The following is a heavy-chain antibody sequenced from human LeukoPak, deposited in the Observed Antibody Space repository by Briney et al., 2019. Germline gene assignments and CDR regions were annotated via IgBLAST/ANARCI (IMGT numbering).Heavy chain of an antibody. D-gene: IGHD3-3*01. J-gene: IGHJ5*02. Sequence: GGSLRLSCAASGFTFSSYAMSWVRQAPGKGLEWVSAISGSGGSTYYADSVKGRFTISRDNSKNTPYLQMNSLRAEDTAVYYCAKGQYYDFWSGYQTSNWFDPWGQGTLVTVSS. CDR3: AKGQYYDFWSGYQTSNWFDP. V-gene: IGHV3-23*01. CDR2: ISGSGGST. CDR1: GFTFSSYA.